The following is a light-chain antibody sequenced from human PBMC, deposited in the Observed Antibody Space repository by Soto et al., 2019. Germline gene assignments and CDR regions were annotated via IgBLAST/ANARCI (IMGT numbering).Light chain of an antibody. Sequence: DIQMTQSPSTLSGSVGERVTITVLASQTISSWLAWYQQKPGKAPKLLIYKASTLKSGVPSRFSGSGSGTEFTLTISSLQPDDFATYYCQQYNSYPEAFGQGTKVDIK. V-gene: IGKV1-5*03. CDR3: QQYNSYPEA. J-gene: IGKJ1*01. CDR1: QTISSW. CDR2: KAS.